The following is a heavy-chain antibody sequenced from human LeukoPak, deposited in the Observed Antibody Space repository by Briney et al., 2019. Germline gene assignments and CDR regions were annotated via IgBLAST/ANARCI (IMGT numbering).Heavy chain of an antibody. D-gene: IGHD1-26*01. CDR3: TRSSVGALVFQH. CDR1: GYSITSGYF. V-gene: IGHV4-38-2*01. Sequence: SETLSLTCGVSGYSITSGYFWGWIRQPPGKGLEWIGEINHSGSTNYNPSLKSRVTISVDTSKNQFSLKLSSVTAADTAVYYSTRSSVGALVFQHWGQGTLVTVSS. CDR2: INHSGST. J-gene: IGHJ1*01.